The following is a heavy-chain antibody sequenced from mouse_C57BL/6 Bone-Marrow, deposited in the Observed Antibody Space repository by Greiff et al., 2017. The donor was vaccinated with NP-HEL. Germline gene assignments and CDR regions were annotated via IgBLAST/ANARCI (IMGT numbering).Heavy chain of an antibody. CDR1: GYTFTDYY. CDR3: ARGELWGYFDV. V-gene: IGHV1-76*01. CDR2: IYPGSGNT. J-gene: IGHJ1*03. Sequence: VKLVESGAELVRPGASVKLSCKASGYTFTDYYINWVKQRPGQGLEWIARIYPGSGNTYYNEKFKGKATLTAEKSSSTAYMQLSSLTSEDSAVYFCARGELWGYFDVWGTGTTVTVSS. D-gene: IGHD1-1*02.